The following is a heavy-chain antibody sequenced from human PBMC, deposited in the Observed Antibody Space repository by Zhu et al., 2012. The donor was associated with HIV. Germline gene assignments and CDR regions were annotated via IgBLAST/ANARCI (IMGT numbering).Heavy chain of an antibody. D-gene: IGHD3-22*01. J-gene: IGHJ3*02. CDR1: GFTFDDYT. CDR2: ISWDGVGT. CDR3: ARGNHFIMIVVIITRASFDI. V-gene: IGHV3-43*01. Sequence: EVQLVESGGVVVQPGGSLRLSCAGSGFTFDDYTMHWVRQGPGKGLEWVSLISWDGVGTYYTDSVRGRFTISRDNSKNSLYLQMNGLRTEDTALYYCARGNHFIMIVVIITRASFDIWGQGTMVTVSS.